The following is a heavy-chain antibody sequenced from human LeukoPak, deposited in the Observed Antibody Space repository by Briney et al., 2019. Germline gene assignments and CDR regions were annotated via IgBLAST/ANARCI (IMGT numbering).Heavy chain of an antibody. CDR2: IYYSGST. V-gene: IGHV4-59*01. J-gene: IGHJ4*02. Sequence: PSETLSLTCTVSGGSISSYYWSWIRQPPGKGLEWIGYIYYSGSTSYNPSLKSRVTISVDTSKNQFSLKLSSVTAADTAVYYCASQGYWGQGTLSPSPQ. CDR3: ASQGY. CDR1: GGSISSYY.